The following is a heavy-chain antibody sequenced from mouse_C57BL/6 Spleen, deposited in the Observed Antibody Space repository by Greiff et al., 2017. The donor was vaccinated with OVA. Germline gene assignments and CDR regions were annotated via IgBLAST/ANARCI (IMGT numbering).Heavy chain of an antibody. CDR3: ARTYDPYAMDY. CDR1: GYTFTSYW. D-gene: IGHD2-12*01. V-gene: IGHV1-69*01. Sequence: QVQLQQPGAELVMPGASVKLSCKASGYTFTSYWMHWVQQRPGQGLEWIGEIDPSESYTNYNQKFKGKSTLTVDKSSSTAYMQLSSLTSEDSAVYYCARTYDPYAMDYWGQGTSVTVSS. J-gene: IGHJ4*01. CDR2: IDPSESYT.